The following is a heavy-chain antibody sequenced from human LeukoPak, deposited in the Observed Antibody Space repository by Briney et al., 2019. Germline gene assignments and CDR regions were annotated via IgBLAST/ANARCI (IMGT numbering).Heavy chain of an antibody. CDR3: ARASYFGSGSYVSDLGWFDH. V-gene: IGHV3-23*01. D-gene: IGHD3-10*01. Sequence: QPGGSLRLSCSASGFTFSSYAMHWVRQAPGKGLEWVSAICHSGGNTYFADSVKGRFTISRDNSKDTLYLQMNSLRADDTAVYYCARASYFGSGSYVSDLGWFDHWGQGTLVTVSS. J-gene: IGHJ5*02. CDR1: GFTFSSYA. CDR2: ICHSGGNT.